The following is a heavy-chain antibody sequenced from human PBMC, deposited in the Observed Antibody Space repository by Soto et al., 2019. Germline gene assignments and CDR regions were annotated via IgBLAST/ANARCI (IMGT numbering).Heavy chain of an antibody. Sequence: QLQLQESGPGLVKPSETLSLTCTVSGGSISTSSYYWGWIRQPPGKGLEWIGSIYYSGSTYYYPSLKSRVTISADTSKNQFSLKLSSVTAADTAVYYCARLIAAAGGNRAYWGQGTLVTVSS. CDR2: IYYSGST. CDR1: GGSISTSSYY. CDR3: ARLIAAAGGNRAY. D-gene: IGHD6-13*01. V-gene: IGHV4-39*01. J-gene: IGHJ4*02.